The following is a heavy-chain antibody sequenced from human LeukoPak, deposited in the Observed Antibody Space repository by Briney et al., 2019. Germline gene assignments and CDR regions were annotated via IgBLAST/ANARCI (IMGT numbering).Heavy chain of an antibody. Sequence: ASVKVSCKASGYTFTGDYMHWVRQAPGQGLEWMGWINPNSGGTNYAQKFQGRVTMTRDTSISTAYMELSRLRSDDTAVYYCARGAFYYYGSGSYSGMDVWGQGTTVTVSS. CDR1: GYTFTGDY. CDR3: ARGAFYYYGSGSYSGMDV. V-gene: IGHV1-2*02. J-gene: IGHJ6*02. D-gene: IGHD3-10*01. CDR2: INPNSGGT.